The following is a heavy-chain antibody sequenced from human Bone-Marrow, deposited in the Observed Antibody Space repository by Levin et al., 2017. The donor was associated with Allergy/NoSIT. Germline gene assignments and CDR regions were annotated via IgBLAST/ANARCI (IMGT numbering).Heavy chain of an antibody. CDR2: IHHTGST. J-gene: IGHJ4*02. V-gene: IGHV4-59*08. D-gene: IGHD7-27*01. Sequence: PSETLSLTCTVSGASINNYYWGWIRQPPGKGLEWIGYIHHTGSTNYNPSLKSRVTISIDTSKNQLSLKLTSLTATDTAFYYCARETWGSLDYWGQGILVTVSS. CDR3: ARETWGSLDY. CDR1: GASINNYY.